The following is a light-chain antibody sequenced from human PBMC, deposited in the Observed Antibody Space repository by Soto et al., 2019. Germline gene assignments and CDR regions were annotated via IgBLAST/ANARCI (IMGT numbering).Light chain of an antibody. CDR2: SAT. CDR1: EDVRHD. V-gene: IGKV1-6*01. Sequence: AIQVTQSPSSLSASVGDRVTITCRTSEDVRHDLAWFQQRPGKAPNLLIYSATRLQSGVHSRFSGSGSGTDFTLIISRLQPEDFATYYCLQANNYPWTFGLGTKVDI. J-gene: IGKJ1*01. CDR3: LQANNYPWT.